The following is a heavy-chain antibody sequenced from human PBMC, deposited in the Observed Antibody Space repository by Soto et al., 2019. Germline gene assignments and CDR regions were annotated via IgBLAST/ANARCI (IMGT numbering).Heavy chain of an antibody. CDR1: GGTFSTYA. CDR3: ARGVHYDSSGYYYFY. D-gene: IGHD3-22*01. CDR2: IIPLFGTA. J-gene: IGHJ4*02. Sequence: QVQLVQSGAEVKKPGSSVKVSCKASGGTFSTYAIDWVRQAPGQGLEWMGGIIPLFGTAKYAQNFQGRITITADESTNTAYMELRSMRSQDTAVYHCARGVHYDSSGYYYFYWGQETLVTVSS. V-gene: IGHV1-69*01.